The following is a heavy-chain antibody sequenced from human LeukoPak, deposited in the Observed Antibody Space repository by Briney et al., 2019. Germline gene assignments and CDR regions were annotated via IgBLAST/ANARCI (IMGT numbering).Heavy chain of an antibody. D-gene: IGHD6-19*01. CDR1: GFTFTGYY. V-gene: IGHV1-2*02. J-gene: IGHJ4*02. CDR3: ARDHGSGWYEIDY. Sequence: ASVKVSCKTSGFTFTGYYIHWVRQAPGQGFEWIGWINPDSGGADYAQKFQGRVTMTRDTSISTVYMELSRLRSDDTAVYYCARDHGSGWYEIDYWGQGTLVTVSS. CDR2: INPDSGGA.